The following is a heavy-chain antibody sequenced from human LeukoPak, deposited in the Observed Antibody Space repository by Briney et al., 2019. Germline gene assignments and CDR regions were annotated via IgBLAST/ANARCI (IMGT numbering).Heavy chain of an antibody. D-gene: IGHD3-10*01. CDR2: ISSSSSYI. CDR3: ARGETYCSSTSCYRYYGSGSYYLFDY. J-gene: IGHJ4*02. V-gene: IGHV3-21*01. Sequence: GGSLRLSCAASGFTFSSYWMSWVRQAPGKGLEWVSSISSSSSYIYYADSVKGRFTISRDNAKNSLYLQMNSLRAEDTAVYYCARGETYCSSTSCYRYYGSGSYYLFDYWGQGTLVTVSS. CDR1: GFTFSSYW.